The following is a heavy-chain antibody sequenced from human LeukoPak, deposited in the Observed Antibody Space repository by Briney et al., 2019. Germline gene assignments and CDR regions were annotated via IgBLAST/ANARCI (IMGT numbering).Heavy chain of an antibody. J-gene: IGHJ6*03. Sequence: SETLSLTCAVYGGSFSGYYWSWIRQPPGKGLEWIGEINHSGSTNYNPSLKSRVTMSVDTSKNQFSLKLSSVTAADTAVYYCARLAIAAAGRTSGNYYYYYYMDVWGKGTTVTISS. CDR2: INHSGST. V-gene: IGHV4-34*01. D-gene: IGHD6-13*01. CDR3: ARLAIAAAGRTSGNYYYYYYMDV. CDR1: GGSFSGYY.